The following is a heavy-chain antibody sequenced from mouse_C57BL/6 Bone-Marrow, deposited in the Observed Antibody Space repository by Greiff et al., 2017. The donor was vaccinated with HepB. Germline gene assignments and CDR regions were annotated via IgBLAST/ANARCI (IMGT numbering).Heavy chain of an antibody. Sequence: EVKVVESGGDLVKPGGSLKLSCAASGFTFSSYGMSWVRQTPDKRLEWVATISSGGSYTYYPDSVKGRFTIARDNAKNTLYLQMSSLKSEDTAMYYCARQGAYWGQVTLVTVSA. CDR2: ISSGGSYT. CDR1: GFTFSSYG. J-gene: IGHJ3*01. V-gene: IGHV5-6*01. CDR3: ARQGAY.